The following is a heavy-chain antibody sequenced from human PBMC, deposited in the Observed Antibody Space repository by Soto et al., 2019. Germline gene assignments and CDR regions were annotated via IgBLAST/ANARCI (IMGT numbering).Heavy chain of an antibody. CDR2: INAGNGNT. Sequence: GASVKVSCKASGYTFTNYAMHWVRQAPGQRLEWMGWINAGNGNTKYSQKFQGRVTITRDTSASTAYMDLSSLRSEDTAVYYCARGGSLYWYFDLWGRGTLVTVSS. V-gene: IGHV1-3*01. J-gene: IGHJ2*01. CDR1: GYTFTNYA. D-gene: IGHD1-26*01. CDR3: ARGGSLYWYFDL.